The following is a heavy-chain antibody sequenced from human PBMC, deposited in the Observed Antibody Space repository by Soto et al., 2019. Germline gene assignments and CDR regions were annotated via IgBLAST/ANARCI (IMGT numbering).Heavy chain of an antibody. CDR1: GYMFTGYA. CDR3: ARDNQFLDRLLTSYFDH. J-gene: IGHJ4*02. Sequence: QVHLVQSGPEVRKPGASVKVSCKASGYMFTGYAMQWFRQAPGQGLEWMGWVNGGNGNSKYSPKFHGRVTITRDTAATTAYMELTDLRSEDTAVYYCARDNQFLDRLLTSYFDHWGQGTQVTVSS. CDR2: VNGGNGNS. V-gene: IGHV1-3*01. D-gene: IGHD3-3*01.